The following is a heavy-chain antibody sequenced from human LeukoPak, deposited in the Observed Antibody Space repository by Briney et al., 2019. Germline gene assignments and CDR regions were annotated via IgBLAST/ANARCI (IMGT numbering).Heavy chain of an antibody. CDR3: ARDRNYYDSSGPPYYYSALNV. CDR2: IYHSGNT. Sequence: PSETLSLTCTVSGGSISSYYWSWIRQPPGKGLEWIGYIYHSGNTYYNPSLKSRVTISIHNSKNQFSLKVNSVTAADTAVYYCARDRNYYDSSGPPYYYSALNVWGQGTTVTVSS. CDR1: GGSISSYY. J-gene: IGHJ6*02. V-gene: IGHV4-59*01. D-gene: IGHD3-22*01.